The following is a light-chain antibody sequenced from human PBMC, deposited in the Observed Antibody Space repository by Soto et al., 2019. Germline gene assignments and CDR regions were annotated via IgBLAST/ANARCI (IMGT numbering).Light chain of an antibody. CDR2: GAS. CDR1: QSLDNRH. J-gene: IGKJ4*01. V-gene: IGKV3-20*01. Sequence: EIILTQSPGTLSLSPGERATLSCRASQSLDNRHFAWYQHKPGQTPRVLIYGASNRATGIPVRFSGSGSGTDFTLTISRLEHEDFAVYYCQQYSISKWPVGRETKVEMK. CDR3: QQYSISKWP.